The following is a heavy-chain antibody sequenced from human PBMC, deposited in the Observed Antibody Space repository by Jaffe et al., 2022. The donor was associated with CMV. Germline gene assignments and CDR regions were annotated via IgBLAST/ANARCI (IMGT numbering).Heavy chain of an antibody. CDR2: IYHSGST. CDR1: GGSISSSNW. CDR3: ARDYRPHYGSGSTPLDY. J-gene: IGHJ4*02. V-gene: IGHV4-4*02. Sequence: QVQLQESGPGLVKPSGTLSLTCAVSGGSISSSNWWSWVRQPPGKGLEWIGEIYHSGSTNYNPSLKSRVTISVDKSKNQFSLKLSSVTAADTAVYYCARDYRPHYGSGSTPLDYWGQGTLVTVSS. D-gene: IGHD3-10*01.